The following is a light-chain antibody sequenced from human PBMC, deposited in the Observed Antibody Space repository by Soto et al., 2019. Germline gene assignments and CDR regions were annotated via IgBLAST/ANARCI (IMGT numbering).Light chain of an antibody. J-gene: IGLJ3*02. CDR3: SSFPGSILWV. CDR1: SSDVGGYNY. Sequence: QSALTQPASVSGSPGQSITISCTGTSSDVGGYNYVSWYQQHPGKAPKLMIYDVSNRPSGVSNRFSGSKSGNTASLTISGLRAKDEADYYCSSFPGSILWVFGGGTKLTVL. CDR2: DVS. V-gene: IGLV2-14*01.